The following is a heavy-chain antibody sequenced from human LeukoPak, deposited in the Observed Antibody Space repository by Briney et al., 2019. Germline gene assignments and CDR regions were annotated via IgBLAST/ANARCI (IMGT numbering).Heavy chain of an antibody. CDR2: INPNSGGT. J-gene: IGHJ4*02. Sequence: ASVKVSCKASAYSFTDYYMHWVRQAPGQGLEWMGWINPNSGGTNYAQKFQGRVTMTRDTSISTAYMELSRLRSDDTAVYYCAREGYSSGSDYWGQGTLVTVSS. D-gene: IGHD6-19*01. V-gene: IGHV1-2*02. CDR3: AREGYSSGSDY. CDR1: AYSFTDYY.